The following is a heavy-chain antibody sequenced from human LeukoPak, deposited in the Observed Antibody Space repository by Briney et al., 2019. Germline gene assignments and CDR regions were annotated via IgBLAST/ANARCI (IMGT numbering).Heavy chain of an antibody. CDR2: VNTNTGNP. CDR1: GYTFTSYA. D-gene: IGHD5-18*01. V-gene: IGHV7-4-1*02. CDR3: ARPASEQLWPQPSNY. Sequence: GASVKVSCKASGYTFTSYAMNWVRQAPGQGLEWMGWVNTNTGNPTYAQGFTGRFVFSLDTSVSTAYLQISSLKAEDTAVYYCARPASEQLWPQPSNYWGQGTLVTVSS. J-gene: IGHJ4*02.